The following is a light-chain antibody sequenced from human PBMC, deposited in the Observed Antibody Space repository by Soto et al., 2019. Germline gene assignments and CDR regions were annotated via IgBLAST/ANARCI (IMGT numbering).Light chain of an antibody. CDR2: SNN. J-gene: IGLJ2*01. V-gene: IGLV1-47*02. Sequence: QSVLTQPPSTSGTPGQRVTISCSGSSSNIGSNYVYWYQKLPGTAPNLLIYSNNQRPSGVPDRFSGSKSGTSASLAISGLRSEDEADYYCAAWDDSLSGHVVFGGGTKLTVL. CDR3: AAWDDSLSGHVV. CDR1: SSNIGSNY.